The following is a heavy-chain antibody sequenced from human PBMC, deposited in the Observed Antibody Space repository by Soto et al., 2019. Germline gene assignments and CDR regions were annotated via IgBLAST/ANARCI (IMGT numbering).Heavy chain of an antibody. CDR2: INPSGGST. Sequence: ASVKVSCKASGYTFTDYFIHWVRQAPGQGLEWMGRINPSGGSTTKAQKFQGRITMTGDTSTSTAYMELSSLRSDDTAVYYCTRGRQYYQYAMDVWGQGTTVTVSS. V-gene: IGHV1-46*03. J-gene: IGHJ6*02. CDR3: TRGRQYYQYAMDV. CDR1: GYTFTDYF.